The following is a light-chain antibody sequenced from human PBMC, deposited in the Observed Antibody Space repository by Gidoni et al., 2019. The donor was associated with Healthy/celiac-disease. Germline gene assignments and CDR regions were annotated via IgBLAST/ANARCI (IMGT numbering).Light chain of an antibody. CDR2: GAS. CDR1: QSVSSSY. CDR3: QQYGSSPST. V-gene: IGKV3-20*01. Sequence: IVLTQSPGTLSLSPGERATLSCSASQSVSSSYLAWYQQKPGQAPRLLIYGASSKATGIPDRFSGSGSGTDFTLTISRLEPEDFAVYYCQQYGSSPSTFGQGTKVEIK. J-gene: IGKJ1*01.